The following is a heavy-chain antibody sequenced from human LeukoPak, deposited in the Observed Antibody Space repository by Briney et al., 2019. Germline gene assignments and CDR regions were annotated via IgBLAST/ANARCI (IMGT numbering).Heavy chain of an antibody. CDR3: ARDWSIAAAGTRGRSLLTFDI. CDR2: IYYSGST. V-gene: IGHV4-39*02. J-gene: IGHJ3*02. CDR1: GGSISSSSYY. Sequence: PSETLSLTCTVSGGSISSSSYYWGWIRQPPGKGLEWIGSIYYSGSTYYNPSLKSRVTISVDTSKNQFSLKLSSVTAADTAVYYCARDWSIAAAGTRGRSLLTFDIWGQGTMVTVSS. D-gene: IGHD6-13*01.